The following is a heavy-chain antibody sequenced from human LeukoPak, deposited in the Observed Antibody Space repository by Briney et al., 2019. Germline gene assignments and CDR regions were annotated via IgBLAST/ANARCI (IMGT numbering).Heavy chain of an antibody. CDR1: GFTFSNYF. CDR3: ARNENSGWGYFDY. V-gene: IGHV3-23*01. J-gene: IGHJ4*02. D-gene: IGHD5-12*01. CDR2: ISGSGGKT. Sequence: GGSLRLSCTASGFTFSNYFMSWVRQAPGKGLEWVSSISGSGGKTYYTDSVKGRFTISRDNSKNMLYLQMNSLRAEDTAVYYCARNENSGWGYFDYWGQGTLVTVSS.